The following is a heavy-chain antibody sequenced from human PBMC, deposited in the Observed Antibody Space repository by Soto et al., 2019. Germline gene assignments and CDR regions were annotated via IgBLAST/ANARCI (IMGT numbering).Heavy chain of an antibody. J-gene: IGHJ4*02. CDR1: GGSISSYY. Sequence: SETLSLTCTVSGGSISSYYWSWIRQPPGKGLEWIGYIYYSGSTNYNPSLQSRVTISVDTSKNQFSLKMNSVTAADTAVYYCARPGRDWGALHYWGQGTLVTVSS. CDR2: IYYSGST. V-gene: IGHV4-59*08. D-gene: IGHD7-27*01. CDR3: ARPGRDWGALHY.